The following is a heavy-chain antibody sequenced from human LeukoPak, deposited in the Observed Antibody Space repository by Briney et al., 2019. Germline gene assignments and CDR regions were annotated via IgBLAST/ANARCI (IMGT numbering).Heavy chain of an antibody. CDR3: AKDRYYDSRRAYDY. CDR1: GFTVSSNC. J-gene: IGHJ4*02. V-gene: IGHV3-53*01. D-gene: IGHD3-22*01. Sequence: PGGSLRLSCAASGFTVSSNCMSWVRQAPGKGLKWVSAICGGGTTYYADSVKGRFTISRDNSKNTVYLQMNSLRAEDTAVYYCAKDRYYDSRRAYDYWGQGTLVTVSS. CDR2: ICGGGTT.